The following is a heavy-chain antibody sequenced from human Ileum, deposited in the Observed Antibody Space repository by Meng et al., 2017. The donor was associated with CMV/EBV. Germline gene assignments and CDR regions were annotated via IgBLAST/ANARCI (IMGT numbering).Heavy chain of an antibody. V-gene: IGHV4-30-4*08. CDR2: INYRGTT. J-gene: IGHJ1*01. D-gene: IGHD3-22*01. CDR1: GGSISSGDYY. CDR3: ARAISGHYYVP. Sequence: QLRESGPGLVKPSETLSLTCAVSGGSISSGDYYWSWIREPPGKGLEWIGYINYRGTTYYNPSLKSRLTISVDTSNNQFSLILSSVTAADTALYYCARAISGHYYVPWGQGTLVTVSS.